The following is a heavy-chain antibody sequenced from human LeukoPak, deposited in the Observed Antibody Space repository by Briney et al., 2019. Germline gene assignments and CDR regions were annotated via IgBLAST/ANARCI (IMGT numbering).Heavy chain of an antibody. CDR2: ISSSSSYI. CDR1: GFTFSSYS. D-gene: IGHD3-9*01. J-gene: IGHJ4*02. CDR3: ARESYYDILTGYYSDY. V-gene: IGHV3-21*01. Sequence: GGSLRLSCAASGFTFSSYSMNWVRQAPGKGLEWVSSISSSSSYIYYADSVKGRFTISRDNAKNSLYLQMNSLRAEDTAVYYCARESYYDILTGYYSDYWGQGTLVTVSS.